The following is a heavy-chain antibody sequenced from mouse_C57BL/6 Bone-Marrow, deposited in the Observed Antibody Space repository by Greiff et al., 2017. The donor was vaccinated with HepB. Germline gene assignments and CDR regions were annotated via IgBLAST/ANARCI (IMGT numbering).Heavy chain of an antibody. J-gene: IGHJ2*01. V-gene: IGHV14-1*01. CDR2: IDPEDGDT. CDR1: GYSFTSYY. D-gene: IGHD2-5*01. CDR3: TTRGYSKFY. Sequence: VQLQQSGPELVKPGASVKISCKASGYSFTSYYIHWVKQRPEQGLEWIGRIDPEDGDTEYAPKFQGKATMTADTSSNTAYLQLSSLTSEDTAVYYCTTRGYSKFYWGQGTTLTVSS.